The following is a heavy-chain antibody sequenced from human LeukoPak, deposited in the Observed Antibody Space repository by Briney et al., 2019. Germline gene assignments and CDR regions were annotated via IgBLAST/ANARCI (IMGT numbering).Heavy chain of an antibody. Sequence: SETLSLTCAVYGGSFSGCYWSWIRQPPGKGLEWIGETNHSGSTNYNPSLKSRVTISVDTSKNQFSLKLSSVTAADTAVYYCARSIGGVWGSYRQPDYWGQGTLVTVSS. J-gene: IGHJ4*02. CDR1: GGSFSGCY. V-gene: IGHV4-34*01. D-gene: IGHD3-16*02. CDR2: TNHSGST. CDR3: ARSIGGVWGSYRQPDY.